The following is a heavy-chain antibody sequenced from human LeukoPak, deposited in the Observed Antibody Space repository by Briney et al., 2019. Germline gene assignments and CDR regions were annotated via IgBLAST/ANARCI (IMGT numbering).Heavy chain of an antibody. J-gene: IGHJ6*02. CDR2: IRSKANSYAT. CDR1: GFTFSGSA. D-gene: IGHD3-9*01. V-gene: IGHV3-73*01. CDR3: TREPYILTGYYTRYYYGMDV. Sequence: GGSLRLSCAASGFTFSGSAMHWVRQASGKGLEWVGRIRSKANSYATAYAASVKGRFTISRDDSKNTAYLQMNSLKTEDTAVYYCTREPYILTGYYTRYYYGMDVWGQGTTVTVSS.